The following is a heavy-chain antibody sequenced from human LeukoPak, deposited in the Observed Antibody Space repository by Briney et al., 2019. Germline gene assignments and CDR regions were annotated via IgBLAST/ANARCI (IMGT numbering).Heavy chain of an antibody. D-gene: IGHD2-15*01. Sequence: ASVKVSCKASGYTFTSYDINWVRQATGQGLEWMGWMNPNSGNTGYAQKFQGRVTMTRNTSISTAYMELSSLRSGDTAVYYCARGYCSGGSCYGGDWFDPWGQGTLVTVSS. J-gene: IGHJ5*02. CDR3: ARGYCSGGSCYGGDWFDP. CDR2: MNPNSGNT. V-gene: IGHV1-8*01. CDR1: GYTFTSYD.